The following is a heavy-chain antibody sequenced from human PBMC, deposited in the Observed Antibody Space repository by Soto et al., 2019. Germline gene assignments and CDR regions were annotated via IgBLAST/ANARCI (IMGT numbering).Heavy chain of an antibody. D-gene: IGHD3-9*01. Sequence: GASVKVSCKASGYTFTGYYMHWVLQAPGQGLEWMGWINPNSGGTNYAQKFQGWVTMTRDTSISTAYMELSRLRSDDTAVYYCAIFYYDILTGPPSPYYGMDVWGQGTTVTVSS. CDR1: GYTFTGYY. J-gene: IGHJ6*02. V-gene: IGHV1-2*04. CDR2: INPNSGGT. CDR3: AIFYYDILTGPPSPYYGMDV.